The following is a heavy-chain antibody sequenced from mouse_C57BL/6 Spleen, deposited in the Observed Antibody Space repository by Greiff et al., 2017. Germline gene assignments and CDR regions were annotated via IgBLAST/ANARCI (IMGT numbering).Heavy chain of an antibody. CDR3: AREGYGSGFDY. V-gene: IGHV1-64*01. D-gene: IGHD1-1*01. CDR1: GYTFTSYW. Sequence: QVHVKQPGAELVKPGASVKLSCKASGYTFTSYWMHWVKQRPGQGLEWIGMIHPNSGSTNYNEKFKSKATLTVDKSSSTAYMQLSSLTSEDSAVYYCAREGYGSGFDYWGQGTTLTVSS. J-gene: IGHJ2*01. CDR2: IHPNSGST.